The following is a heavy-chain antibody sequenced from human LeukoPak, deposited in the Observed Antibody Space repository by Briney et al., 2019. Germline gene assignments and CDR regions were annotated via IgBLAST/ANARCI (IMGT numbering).Heavy chain of an antibody. Sequence: PGGSLRLACAASGFSFGNHVMHWVRQAPGKGLAWVSRINSDGITTRYADAAKGRFTISRDNATNTLYLQMNDLRGDDTAVYYCARADYGIWSGYFFMHYWGQGTLVSVSS. J-gene: IGHJ4*02. CDR1: GFSFGNHV. D-gene: IGHD3-3*01. CDR3: ARADYGIWSGYFFMHY. CDR2: INSDGITT. V-gene: IGHV3-74*01.